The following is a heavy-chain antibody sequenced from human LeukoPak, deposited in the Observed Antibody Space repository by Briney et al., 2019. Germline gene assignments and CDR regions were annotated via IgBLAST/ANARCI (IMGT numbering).Heavy chain of an antibody. CDR3: AREDRRVTHYFGMDV. CDR2: ISVYNDNT. D-gene: IGHD5-24*01. CDR1: GYTFTSYG. V-gene: IGHV1-18*01. J-gene: IGHJ6*02. Sequence: DSVKVSCKASGYTFTSYGISWVRQAPGQGREWMGWISVYNDNTNYAQKVQGRVTMTTDTSTSTAYMELRSLRSDDTAVYYCAREDRRVTHYFGMDVWGQGTTVTVSS.